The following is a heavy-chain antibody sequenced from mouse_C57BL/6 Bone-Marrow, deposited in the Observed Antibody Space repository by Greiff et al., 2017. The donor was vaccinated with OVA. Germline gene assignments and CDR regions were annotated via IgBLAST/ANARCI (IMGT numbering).Heavy chain of an antibody. D-gene: IGHD1-1*01. J-gene: IGHJ2*01. V-gene: IGHV1-69*01. Sequence: VQLQQPGAELVMPGASVKLSCKASGYTFTSYWMHWVKQRPGQGLEWIGEIDPSDSYTNYNQQFKGKSTLTVDKSSSTAYMQLSSLTSEDSAVYYSARCRIATVVRGYWGQGATLTVSS. CDR1: GYTFTSYW. CDR2: IDPSDSYT. CDR3: ARCRIATVVRGY.